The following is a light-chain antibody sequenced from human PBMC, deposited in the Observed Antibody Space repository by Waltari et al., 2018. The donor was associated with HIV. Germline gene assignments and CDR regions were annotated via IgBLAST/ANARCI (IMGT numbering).Light chain of an antibody. V-gene: IGLV3-1*01. J-gene: IGLJ2*01. CDR3: QAWASTTHVV. CDR2: QDD. CDR1: KLGTKY. Sequence: SYELTQPPSVSVSPGQTASITCSAEKLGTKYVCWYQKRPGQSPLLFIYQDDKRPSGIPERFSGSNSGNTATLTISGTQAMDEADYYCQAWASTTHVVFGGGTKLTVL.